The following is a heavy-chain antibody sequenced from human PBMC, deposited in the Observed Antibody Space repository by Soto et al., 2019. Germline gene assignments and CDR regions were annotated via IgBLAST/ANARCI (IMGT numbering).Heavy chain of an antibody. V-gene: IGHV4-39*07. J-gene: IGHJ4*02. CDR3: ARGRGQYYYDSSGYYVDY. Sequence: SETLSLTCTVSGDSISSSSYYWSWIRKPPGKGLEWIGEINHSGSTNYNPSLKSRVTISVDTSKNQFSLKLSSVTAADTAVYYCARGRGQYYYDSSGYYVDYWGQGTLVTVSS. CDR2: INHSGST. CDR1: GDSISSSSYY. D-gene: IGHD3-22*01.